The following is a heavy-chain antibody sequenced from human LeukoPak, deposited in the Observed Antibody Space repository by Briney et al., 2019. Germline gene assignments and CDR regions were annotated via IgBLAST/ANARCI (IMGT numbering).Heavy chain of an antibody. CDR1: GYTLTELS. CDR3: ATGPPYSGSLMDY. CDR2: FDPEDGET. D-gene: IGHD1-26*01. Sequence: ASVKVSCKVSGYTLTELSMHWVRQAPGKGLEWMGGFDPEDGETIYAQKFQGRVTMTEDTSTDTAYMELSSPRSEDTAVYYCATGPPYSGSLMDYWGQGTLVTVSS. J-gene: IGHJ4*02. V-gene: IGHV1-24*01.